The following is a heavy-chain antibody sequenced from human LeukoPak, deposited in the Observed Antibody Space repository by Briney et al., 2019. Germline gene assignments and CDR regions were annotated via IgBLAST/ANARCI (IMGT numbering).Heavy chain of an antibody. CDR2: ISSSSSYI. CDR3: AREGLSSLDY. Sequence: GGSLRLSCAASGFTFSSYSMNWVRQAPGKGLEWVSSISSSSSYIYYADSVKGRFTISRDNSKNTKYLQMNSLRGEDTAVYYCAREGLSSLDYWGQGTLVTVSS. J-gene: IGHJ4*02. D-gene: IGHD6-13*01. CDR1: GFTFSSYS. V-gene: IGHV3-21*01.